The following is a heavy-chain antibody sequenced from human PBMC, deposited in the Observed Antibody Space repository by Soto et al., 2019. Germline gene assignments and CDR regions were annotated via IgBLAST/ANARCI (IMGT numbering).Heavy chain of an antibody. CDR1: GGTFSSYA. V-gene: IGHV1-69*13. J-gene: IGHJ6*02. CDR3: ARALPPYYYGMDV. Sequence: SVKVSCKASGGTFSSYAISWVRQAPGQGLEWMGGIIPIFGTANYAQKFQGRVTIAADESTSTAYMELSSLRSEDTAVYYCARALPPYYYGMDVWGQGTTVTVSS. CDR2: IIPIFGTA.